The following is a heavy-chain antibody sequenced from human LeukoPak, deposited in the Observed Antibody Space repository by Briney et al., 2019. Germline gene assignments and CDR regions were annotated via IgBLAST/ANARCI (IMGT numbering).Heavy chain of an antibody. V-gene: IGHV3-23*01. CDR2: IGGSGGTT. Sequence: GGSLRLSCAASGFSFSTYAMSWVRQAPGKGLEWVSGIGGSGGTTYYADSVKGRFTISRDNSKDTLYLQINSLRAEDTAVYYCAKPCASGYYDYWGQGTLVTVSS. CDR1: GFSFSTYA. J-gene: IGHJ4*02. CDR3: AKPCASGYYDY. D-gene: IGHD2-15*01.